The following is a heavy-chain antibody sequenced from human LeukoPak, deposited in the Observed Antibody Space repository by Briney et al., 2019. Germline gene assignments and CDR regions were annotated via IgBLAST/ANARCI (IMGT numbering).Heavy chain of an antibody. D-gene: IGHD3-10*01. CDR1: GYTFTSYD. CDR3: ARGDYGSGSPDYGTDV. J-gene: IGHJ6*02. CDR2: MNPNSGNT. V-gene: IGHV1-8*01. Sequence: ASVKVSCKASGYTFTSYDINWVRQATGQGLEWMGWMNPNSGNTGYAQKFQGRVTMTRNTSISTAYMELSSLRSEDTAVYYCARGDYGSGSPDYGTDVWGQGTTVTVSS.